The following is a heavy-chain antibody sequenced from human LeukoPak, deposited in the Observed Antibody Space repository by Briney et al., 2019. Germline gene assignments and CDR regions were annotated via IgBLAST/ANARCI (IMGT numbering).Heavy chain of an antibody. V-gene: IGHV7-4-1*02. CDR1: GYSFNSQG. Sequence: EASVKLSCKASGYSFNSQGMNWVRQAPGQGLEWMGWINTDSGNPTYAQGFTGRFVFSLDSSVSTAYLQISNLMPEDTAKYYCAREILRFDIWGQGTMVTVSS. J-gene: IGHJ3*02. CDR2: INTDSGNP. CDR3: AREILRFDI.